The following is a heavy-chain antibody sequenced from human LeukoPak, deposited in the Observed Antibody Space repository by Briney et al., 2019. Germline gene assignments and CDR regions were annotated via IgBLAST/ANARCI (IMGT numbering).Heavy chain of an antibody. D-gene: IGHD3-22*01. V-gene: IGHV3-53*01. Sequence: HSGGSLRLSCAASGLTVSSNCMSWIRQAPGKGLEWVSFIYSGGNTYYADSVKGQFTISRDNSKNTVHLQMNSLRAEDTAMYYCARRAGDYSHPYDYWGQGTLVTVSS. CDR1: GLTVSSNC. CDR3: ARRAGDYSHPYDY. J-gene: IGHJ4*02. CDR2: IYSGGNT.